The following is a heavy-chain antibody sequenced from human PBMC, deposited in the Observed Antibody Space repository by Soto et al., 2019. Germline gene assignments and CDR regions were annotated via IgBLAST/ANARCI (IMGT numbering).Heavy chain of an antibody. J-gene: IGHJ5*02. CDR3: XXXXXXXXXXXXFDP. V-gene: IGHV4-31*03. CDR1: XXSXXXXXXX. CDR2: IYHSGTT. Sequence: QVQLQESGPGLVKPSQTLSLTCTVSXXSXXXXXXXXXWIXXHPXXXXEWIGYIYHSGTTYYNPSLKSRVXXXXXXXXXXXXXXXXXXXXXXXXXXXXXXXXXXXXXXXFDPWGQGTLVTVSS.